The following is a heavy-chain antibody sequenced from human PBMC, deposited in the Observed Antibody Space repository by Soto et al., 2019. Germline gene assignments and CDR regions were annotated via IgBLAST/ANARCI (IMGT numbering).Heavy chain of an antibody. CDR3: AKKEYRGSSCDY. D-gene: IGHD1-26*01. J-gene: IGHJ4*02. CDR1: GFTFSSYG. Sequence: QVQLVESGGGVVQPGRSLRLSCAASGFTFSSYGMHWVRQAPGKGLEWVARISYDGSKKVYADSVKGRFTISRDNSKDTLYLQVNSLRAEDTAVFYCAKKEYRGSSCDYCSQGTLVTISS. V-gene: IGHV3-30*18. CDR2: ISYDGSKK.